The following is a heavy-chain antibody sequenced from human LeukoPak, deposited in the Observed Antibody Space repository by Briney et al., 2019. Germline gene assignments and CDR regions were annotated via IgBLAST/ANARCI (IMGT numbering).Heavy chain of an antibody. V-gene: IGHV3-11*01. CDR3: ATDHPIVVVPAAQPDYFDY. Sequence: KPGGSLRLSCAASGFTFSDYYMSWIRQAPGKGLEWVSYISSSGSTIYYADSVKGRFTISRDNAKNSLYLQMNGLRAEDTAVYYCATDHPIVVVPAAQPDYFDYWGQGTLVTVSS. J-gene: IGHJ4*02. CDR1: GFTFSDYY. D-gene: IGHD2-2*01. CDR2: ISSSGSTI.